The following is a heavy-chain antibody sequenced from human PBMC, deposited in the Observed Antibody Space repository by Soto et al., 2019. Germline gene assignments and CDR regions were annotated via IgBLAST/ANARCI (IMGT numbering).Heavy chain of an antibody. D-gene: IGHD2-21*02. V-gene: IGHV1-24*01. J-gene: IGHJ1*01. CDR3: ATPYGGNSESPFPP. CDR1: GYTLTELS. Sequence: QVQLVQSGAEVKKPGASVKVSCKVSGYTLTELSMHWVRQAPGKWLEWMGGFDPEDGATIYAQTFQGRVTMTEDTSTDTADMELSSLRSEDTAVYYCATPYGGNSESPFPPWGQGTLDTVSS. CDR2: FDPEDGAT.